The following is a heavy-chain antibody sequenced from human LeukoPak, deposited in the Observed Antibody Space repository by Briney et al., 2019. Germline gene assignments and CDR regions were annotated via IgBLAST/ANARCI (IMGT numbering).Heavy chain of an antibody. D-gene: IGHD6-6*01. V-gene: IGHV3-30*02. Sequence: GGSLRLSCAASGFTFSSYGMHWVRQAPGKGLEWVAFIRHDGSNKYYADSVKGRFTISRDNSKNTLYLQMNSLRAEDTAVYYCANLPARHAFDIWGQGTMVTVSS. J-gene: IGHJ3*02. CDR3: ANLPARHAFDI. CDR2: IRHDGSNK. CDR1: GFTFSSYG.